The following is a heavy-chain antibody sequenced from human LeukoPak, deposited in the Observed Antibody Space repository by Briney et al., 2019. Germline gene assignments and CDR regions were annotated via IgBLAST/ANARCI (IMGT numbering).Heavy chain of an antibody. CDR2: INPSGGST. Sequence: ASVKVSCKASGYTFTSYYMHWVRQAPGQGLEWMGIINPSGGSTSYAQKFQGRVTMTRDMSTSTVYMELSSLRSEDTAVYYCARTHCSGGSCYSSWFDPWGQGTLVTVSS. J-gene: IGHJ5*02. D-gene: IGHD2-15*01. CDR3: ARTHCSGGSCYSSWFDP. V-gene: IGHV1-46*01. CDR1: GYTFTSYY.